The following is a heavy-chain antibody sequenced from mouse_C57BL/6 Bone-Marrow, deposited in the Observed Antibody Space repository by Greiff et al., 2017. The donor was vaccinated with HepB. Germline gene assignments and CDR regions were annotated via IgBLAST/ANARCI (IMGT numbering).Heavy chain of an antibody. CDR2: IDPENGDT. J-gene: IGHJ3*01. CDR1: GFNIKDDY. V-gene: IGHV14-4*01. Sequence: EVKLMESGAELVRPGASVKLSCTASGFNIKDDYMHWVKQRPEQGLEWIGWIDPENGDTEYASKFQGKATITADTSSNTAYLQLSSLTSEDTAVYYCTTWDYYYGSSRFAYWGQGTLVTVSA. CDR3: TTWDYYYGSSRFAY. D-gene: IGHD1-1*01.